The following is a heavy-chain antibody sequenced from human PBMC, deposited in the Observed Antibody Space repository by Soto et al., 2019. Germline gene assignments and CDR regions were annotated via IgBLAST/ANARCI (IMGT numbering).Heavy chain of an antibody. CDR2: ISYDGSNK. CDR3: ARDTVEMATILDY. V-gene: IGHV3-30-3*01. D-gene: IGHD5-12*01. J-gene: IGHJ4*02. CDR1: GFTFSSYA. Sequence: GGSLRLSCAASGFTFSSYAMHWVRQAPGKGLEWVAVISYDGSNKYYADSVKGRFTISGDNSKNTPYLQMNSLRAEDTAVYYCARDTVEMATILDYWGQGTLVTVSS.